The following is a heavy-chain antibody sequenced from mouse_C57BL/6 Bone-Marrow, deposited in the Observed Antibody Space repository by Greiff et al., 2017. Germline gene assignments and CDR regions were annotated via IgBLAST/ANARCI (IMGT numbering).Heavy chain of an antibody. Sequence: VQLQQPGAELVKPGASVKMSCKASGYTFTSYWMNWVKQRPGQGLEWIGRIYPGSGSTNYNEKFTGKATLTVDTSSSTAYMLLSSLTSEDAAVYYCAKNKGSNYSLDYWGQGTLVTVS. CDR1: GYTFTSYW. V-gene: IGHV1-55*01. CDR2: IYPGSGST. CDR3: AKNKGSNYSLDY. D-gene: IGHD2-5*01. J-gene: IGHJ3*01.